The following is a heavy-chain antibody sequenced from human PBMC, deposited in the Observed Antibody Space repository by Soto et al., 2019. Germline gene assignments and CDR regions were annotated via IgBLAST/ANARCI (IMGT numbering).Heavy chain of an antibody. J-gene: IGHJ4*02. V-gene: IGHV1-18*01. CDR3: AREMVRGVGSDY. CDR2: ISTYNGNT. CDR1: GYTFTSYG. Sequence: QVQLVQSGAEVKKPGASVKVSCKASGYTFTSYGISWVRQAPGQGLEWMGWISTYNGNTKYAQKLQGRVPMTTDKSTRTAYMELRSLRSDDTAVFYCAREMVRGVGSDYWGQGTLVTVSS. D-gene: IGHD3-10*01.